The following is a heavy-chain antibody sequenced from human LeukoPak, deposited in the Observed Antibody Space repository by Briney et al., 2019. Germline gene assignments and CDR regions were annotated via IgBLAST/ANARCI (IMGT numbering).Heavy chain of an antibody. D-gene: IGHD6-6*01. CDR3: ASARRGSSGYFDY. CDR2: IYYSGST. V-gene: IGHV4-61*01. Sequence: SETLSLTCTVSGGSVSSGSYYWSWIRQPPGKGLEWIGYIYYSGSTNYNPSLKSRVTISVDTSKNQFSLKLSSVTAADTAVYYCASARRGSSGYFDYWGQGTLVTVSS. J-gene: IGHJ4*02. CDR1: GGSVSSGSYY.